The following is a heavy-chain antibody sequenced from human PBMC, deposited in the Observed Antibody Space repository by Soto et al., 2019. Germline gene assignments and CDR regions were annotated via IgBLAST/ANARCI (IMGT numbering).Heavy chain of an antibody. J-gene: IGHJ6*02. CDR3: ARLERSGHTYGMDV. V-gene: IGHV1-2*02. D-gene: IGHD3-3*01. CDR2: INPNSGGT. CDR1: GYTFTGYY. Sequence: ASVKVSCKASGYTFTGYYMHWVRQAPGQGLEWMGWINPNSGGTNYAQKFQGRVTMTRDTSISTAYMELSRLRSDDTAVYYCARLERSGHTYGMDVWGQGTTVTVSS.